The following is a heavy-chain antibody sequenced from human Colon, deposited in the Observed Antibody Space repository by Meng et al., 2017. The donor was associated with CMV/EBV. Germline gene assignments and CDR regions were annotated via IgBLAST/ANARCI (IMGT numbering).Heavy chain of an antibody. V-gene: IGHV4-30-4*08. CDR2: IYYRGST. J-gene: IGHJ5*02. CDR3: ARDRPRDYYGSGSYFPPGGFDP. CDR1: GGSISRGDYY. Sequence: SQTLSLTCTVSGGSISRGDYYWSWIRQPPGKGLEWIGYIYYRGSTYYNPSLKSRVTISVDTSKNQFSLKLSSVTAADTAVYYCARDRPRDYYGSGSYFPPGGFDPWGQGTLVTVSS. D-gene: IGHD3-10*01.